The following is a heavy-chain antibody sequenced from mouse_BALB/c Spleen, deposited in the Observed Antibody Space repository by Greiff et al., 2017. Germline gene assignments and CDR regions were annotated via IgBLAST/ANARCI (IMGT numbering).Heavy chain of an antibody. V-gene: IGHV5-17*02. D-gene: IGHD2-1*01. CDR2: ISSGSSTI. CDR1: GFTFSSFG. Sequence: EVQLVESGGGLVQPGGSRKLSCAASGFTFSSFGMHWVRQAPEKGLEWVAYISSGSSTIYYADTVKVRFTISRDNPKNTLFLQMTSLRAEDTAMYYCARAPYCNLAMDYWGQGTSVTVSS. CDR3: ARAPYCNLAMDY. J-gene: IGHJ4*01.